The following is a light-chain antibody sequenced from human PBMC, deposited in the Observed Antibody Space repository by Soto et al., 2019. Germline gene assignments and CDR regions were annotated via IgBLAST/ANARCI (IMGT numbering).Light chain of an antibody. J-gene: IGLJ1*01. CDR1: SSDIGGYNY. CDR3: SSYTRSSTHV. CDR2: DVS. Sequence: QSALTQPASVSGSPGQSITISCTGTSSDIGGYNYVSWYQQHPGKAPKLMIYDVSNRPSGVSNRFSGSKSGNTASLTISGLLAEDEADYYCSSYTRSSTHVFGTGTKLTVL. V-gene: IGLV2-14*01.